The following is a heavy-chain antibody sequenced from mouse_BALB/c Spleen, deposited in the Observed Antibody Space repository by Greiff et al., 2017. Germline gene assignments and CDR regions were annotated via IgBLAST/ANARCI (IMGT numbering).Heavy chain of an antibody. CDR3: AREGELYAMDY. Sequence: DVMLVESGGGLVKPGGSLKLSCAASGFTFSSYAMPWVRQTPEKRLEWVASISSGGSTYYPDSVKGRFTISRDNARNILYLQMSSLRSEDTAMYYCAREGELYAMDYWGQGTSVTVSS. CDR1: GFTFSSYA. V-gene: IGHV5-6-5*01. D-gene: IGHD2-13*01. J-gene: IGHJ4*01. CDR2: ISSGGST.